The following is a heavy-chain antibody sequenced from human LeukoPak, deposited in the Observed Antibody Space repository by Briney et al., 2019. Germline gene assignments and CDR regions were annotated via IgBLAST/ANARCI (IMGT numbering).Heavy chain of an antibody. CDR3: TRRRGYSGTYYDAFDI. Sequence: GGSLRLSCTGSGLTFGDYAMSWFRQAPGKGLEGVGFIRNKGHGGTTKYAASVKGRFTISRDDSKSIAYLQMNSLKAEDTAVYYCTRRRGYSGTYYDAFDIWGQGTMVTVSS. D-gene: IGHD1-26*01. CDR2: IRNKGHGGTT. CDR1: GLTFGDYA. J-gene: IGHJ3*02. V-gene: IGHV3-49*03.